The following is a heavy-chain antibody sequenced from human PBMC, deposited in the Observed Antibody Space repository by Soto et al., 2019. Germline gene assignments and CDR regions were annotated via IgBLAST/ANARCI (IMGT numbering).Heavy chain of an antibody. J-gene: IGHJ4*02. CDR1: GFTFSSYA. CDR3: AKDLETCSGGSCRPYYFDY. D-gene: IGHD2-15*01. CDR2: ISGSGGST. Sequence: GESLKISCAASGFTFSSYAMSWVRQAPGKGLEWVSAISGSGGSTYYADSVKGRFTISRDNSKNTLYLQMNSLRAEDTAVYYCAKDLETCSGGSCRPYYFDYWGQGTLVTVSS. V-gene: IGHV3-23*01.